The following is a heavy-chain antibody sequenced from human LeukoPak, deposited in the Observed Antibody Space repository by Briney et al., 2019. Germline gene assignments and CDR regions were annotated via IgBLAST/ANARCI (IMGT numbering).Heavy chain of an antibody. J-gene: IGHJ4*02. V-gene: IGHV3-21*04. Sequence: PGGSLRLSCAASGFTFSSYSMNWVRQAPGKGLEWVSSISSSSSYIYYADSVKGRFTISRDNAKNSLYLQMNSLRAEDTALYYCAKTAVAGKTYYFDYWGQGTLVTVSS. CDR2: ISSSSSYI. CDR1: GFTFSSYS. D-gene: IGHD6-19*01. CDR3: AKTAVAGKTYYFDY.